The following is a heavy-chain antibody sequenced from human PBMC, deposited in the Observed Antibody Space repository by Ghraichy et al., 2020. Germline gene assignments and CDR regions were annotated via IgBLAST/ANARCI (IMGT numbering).Heavy chain of an antibody. D-gene: IGHD5-18*01. CDR1: GGSFSGYY. CDR3: ARQKRGYSYGTRYYFDY. J-gene: IGHJ4*02. CDR2: INHSGST. V-gene: IGHV4-34*01. Sequence: SETLSLTCAVYGGSFSGYYWSWIRQPPGKGLEWIGEINHSGSTNYNPSLKSRVTISVDTSKNQFSLKLSSVTAADTAVYYCARQKRGYSYGTRYYFDYWGQGTLVTVSS.